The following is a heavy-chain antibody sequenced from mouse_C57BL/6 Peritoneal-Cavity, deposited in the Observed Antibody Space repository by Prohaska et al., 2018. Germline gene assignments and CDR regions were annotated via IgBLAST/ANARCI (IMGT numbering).Heavy chain of an antibody. Sequence: EVQLLETGGGLVKPGGSRGLSCEGSGFTFSGFWMSWVRQTPGKTLEWIGDINSDGSAINYAPSIKDRFTIFRDNDKSTLYLQMGIVRSEDTATYFCMRYGNYWYFDVWGTGTTVTVSS. CDR1: GFTFSGFW. CDR3: MRYGNYWYFDV. D-gene: IGHD4-1*01. CDR2: INSDGSAI. J-gene: IGHJ1*03. V-gene: IGHV11-2*01.